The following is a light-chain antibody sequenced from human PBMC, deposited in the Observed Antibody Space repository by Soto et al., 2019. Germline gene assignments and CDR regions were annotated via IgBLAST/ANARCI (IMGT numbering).Light chain of an antibody. CDR2: EGS. CDR1: SSDVGSYNL. V-gene: IGLV2-14*02. Sequence: QSVLTQPASVSGSPGQSITISCTGTSSDVGSYNLVSWYQQHPGKAPKLMIYEGSKRPSGVSNRFSGSKSGNTASLTISGLQAEDEADYYCSSYTSKSSLIFGGGTKVTAL. CDR3: SSYTSKSSLI. J-gene: IGLJ2*01.